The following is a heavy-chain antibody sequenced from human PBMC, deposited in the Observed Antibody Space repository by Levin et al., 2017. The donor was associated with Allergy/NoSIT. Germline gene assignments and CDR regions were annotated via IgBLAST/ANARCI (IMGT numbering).Heavy chain of an antibody. D-gene: IGHD4-17*01. CDR1: GGSFSGYY. J-gene: IGHJ6*02. Sequence: SETLSLTCAVYGGSFSGYYWSWIRQPPGKGLEWIGEINHSGSTNYNPSLKSRVTISVDTSKNQFSLKLSSVTAADTAVYYCARGFATVPWYYYYGMDVWGQGTTVTVSS. CDR2: INHSGST. V-gene: IGHV4-34*01. CDR3: ARGFATVPWYYYYGMDV.